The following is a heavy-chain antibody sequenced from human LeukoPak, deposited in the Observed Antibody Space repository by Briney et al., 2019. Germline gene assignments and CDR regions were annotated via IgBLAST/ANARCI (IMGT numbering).Heavy chain of an antibody. CDR1: GFPFSDFS. V-gene: IGHV3-23*01. D-gene: IGHD3-10*01. J-gene: IGHJ6*02. CDR3: ASVYGSGSYFHYYYGMDV. Sequence: GGSLRLSCATSGFPFSDFSMSWVRQAPGKGLEWISTTNSGGTSTYYAESVKGRFTISRDNAKNSLYLQMNSLRAEDTAVYYCASVYGSGSYFHYYYGMDVWGQGTTVTVSS. CDR2: TNSGGTST.